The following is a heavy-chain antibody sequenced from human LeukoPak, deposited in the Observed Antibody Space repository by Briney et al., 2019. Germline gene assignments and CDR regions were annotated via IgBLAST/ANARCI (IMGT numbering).Heavy chain of an antibody. CDR3: ARALTTTMAPG. V-gene: IGHV3-48*03. D-gene: IGHD5-18*01. CDR2: ISSSGSTI. Sequence: PGGSLRLSCAASGFTFSSYEMNWVRQAPGKGLEWVSYISSSGSTIYYADSVRGRFTISRDNAKNSLYLQMNSLRADDTAVYYCARALTTTMAPGGGQGTLVTVSS. J-gene: IGHJ4*02. CDR1: GFTFSSYE.